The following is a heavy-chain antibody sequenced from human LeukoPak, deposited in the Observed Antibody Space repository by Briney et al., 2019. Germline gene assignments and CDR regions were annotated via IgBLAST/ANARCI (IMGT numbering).Heavy chain of an antibody. Sequence: SETLSLTCTVSGGSISSTGYYWDWIRQPPGKGLEWIGSIYYSETTYYNSSLKSRVTISLDTSKNQFSLSLKSVTAADTAVYYCARQVSDYYYYYIDVWGKGATVTVSS. CDR1: GGSISSTGYY. CDR3: ARQVSDYYYYYIDV. V-gene: IGHV4-39*01. J-gene: IGHJ6*03. D-gene: IGHD5/OR15-5a*01. CDR2: IYYSETT.